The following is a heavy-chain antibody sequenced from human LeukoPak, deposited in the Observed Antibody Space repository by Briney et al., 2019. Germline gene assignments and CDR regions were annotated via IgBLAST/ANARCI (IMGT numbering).Heavy chain of an antibody. CDR1: GYTFTGYY. D-gene: IGHD6-13*01. J-gene: IGHJ4*02. CDR2: INPNSGGT. V-gene: IGHV1-2*02. Sequence: ASVKVSCKASGYTFTGYYMRWVRQAPGQGLEWMGWINPNSGGTNYAQKFQGRVTMTRDTSISTAYMELSRLRSDDTAVYYCARVKITAAAKDYWGQGTLVTVSS. CDR3: ARVKITAAAKDY.